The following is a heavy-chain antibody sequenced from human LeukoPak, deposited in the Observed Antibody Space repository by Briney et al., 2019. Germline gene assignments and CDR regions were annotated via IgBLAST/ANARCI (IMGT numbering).Heavy chain of an antibody. CDR1: GGSLSSYY. Sequence: SETLSLTCTVSGGSLSSYYWSWIRQPPGKGLEWIGYIDYSGSANYNPSLKSRVAISVDTSKNQFSLKLSSVTAADTAIYYCARGISPYYYDSSGYPFQHWGQGTLLTVSS. CDR3: ARGISPYYYDSSGYPFQH. CDR2: IDYSGSA. D-gene: IGHD3-22*01. V-gene: IGHV4-59*01. J-gene: IGHJ1*01.